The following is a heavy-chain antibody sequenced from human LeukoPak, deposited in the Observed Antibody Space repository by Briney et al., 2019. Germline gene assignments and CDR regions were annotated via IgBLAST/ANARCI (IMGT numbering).Heavy chain of an antibody. V-gene: IGHV3-9*01. CDR2: ISWNSGSI. CDR3: AKDIKYSSSWYYSYFDY. Sequence: GGSLRLSCAASGFTFDDYAMHWVRRAPGKGLEWVSGISWNSGSIGYADSVKGRFTISRDNAKNSLYLQMNSLRAEDTALYYCAKDIKYSSSWYYSYFDYWGQGTLVTVSS. J-gene: IGHJ4*02. CDR1: GFTFDDYA. D-gene: IGHD6-13*01.